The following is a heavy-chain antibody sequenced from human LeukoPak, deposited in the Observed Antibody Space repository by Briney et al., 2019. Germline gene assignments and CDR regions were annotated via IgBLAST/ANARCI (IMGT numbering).Heavy chain of an antibody. Sequence: GGSLRLSCAASGFTFSSYSMNWVRQAPGKGLEWVSSISSSSSYIYYADSVKGRFTISRDNAKNSLYLQMNSLRAEHTAVYYCARAVAGTWNDYWGQGTLVTVSS. D-gene: IGHD6-19*01. CDR1: GFTFSSYS. CDR3: ARAVAGTWNDY. CDR2: ISSSSSYI. J-gene: IGHJ4*02. V-gene: IGHV3-21*01.